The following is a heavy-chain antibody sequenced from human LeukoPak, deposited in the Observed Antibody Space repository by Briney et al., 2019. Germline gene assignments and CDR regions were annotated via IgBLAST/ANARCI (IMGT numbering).Heavy chain of an antibody. CDR2: INPNSGGT. D-gene: IGHD2-15*01. CDR3: ARDQYCSGGSCPNYFDY. V-gene: IGHV1-2*02. J-gene: IGHJ4*02. CDR1: GYTFTGYY. Sequence: GESLRISCKGSGYTFTGYYMHWVRQAPGQGLEWMGWINPNSGGTNYAQKFQGRVTMTRDTSISTAYMELSRLRSDDTAVYYCARDQYCSGGSCPNYFDYWGQGTLVTVSS.